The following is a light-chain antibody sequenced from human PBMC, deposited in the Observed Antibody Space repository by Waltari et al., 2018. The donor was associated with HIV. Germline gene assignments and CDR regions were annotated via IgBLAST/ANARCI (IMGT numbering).Light chain of an antibody. CDR2: EVT. CDR3: SSFAPTNKFYVL. Sequence: QSTLTQPPSASGSPRQSVTISCPGTRRHLGGYNYLSWYQQHPGKAPKPIMTEVTKRPAGVPDRFSGSKSGNTASLTVSGLQADDEALYYCSSFAPTNKFYVLFGGGTTLTVL. CDR1: RRHLGGYNY. V-gene: IGLV2-8*01. J-gene: IGLJ2*01.